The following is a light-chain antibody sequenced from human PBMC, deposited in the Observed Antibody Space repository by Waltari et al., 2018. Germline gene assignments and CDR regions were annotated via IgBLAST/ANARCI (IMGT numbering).Light chain of an antibody. CDR2: EVT. V-gene: IGLV2-23*02. Sequence: QSALTQPASVSGSPGQSITISCTGTSSDVGSYNLVSWYQHHPGKAPKPIIYEVTKRPPGVSNRFSGSKSGNTASLTISGLQAEDETDYYCCSFVGSRTSLYVFGTGTKVSVL. CDR1: SSDVGSYNL. CDR3: CSFVGSRTSLYV. J-gene: IGLJ1*01.